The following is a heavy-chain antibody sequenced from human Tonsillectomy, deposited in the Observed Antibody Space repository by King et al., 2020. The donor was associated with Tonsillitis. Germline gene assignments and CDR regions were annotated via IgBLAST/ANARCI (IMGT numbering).Heavy chain of an antibody. Sequence: VQLVESGAEVKKPGESLKISCKSSGYTFTNYWIGWVRQMPGKGLEWMGIIYPGDSETRYSPSFQGQVTISADKSSSTAYLQWRSLKASDTAMYYCAKQDYYERRAPTQLDYWGQGPLVTVSS. CDR2: IYPGDSET. J-gene: IGHJ4*02. V-gene: IGHV5-51*01. D-gene: IGHD3-22*01. CDR1: GYTFTNYW. CDR3: AKQDYYERRAPTQLDY.